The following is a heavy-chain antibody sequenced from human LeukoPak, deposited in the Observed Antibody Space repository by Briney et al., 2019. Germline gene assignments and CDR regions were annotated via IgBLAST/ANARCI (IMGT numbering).Heavy chain of an antibody. D-gene: IGHD1-26*01. Sequence: SETLSLTCTVSGGSISSSSYYWGWIRQPPGKGLEWIGSIYYSGSTYYNPSLKSRVTISVDTSKNQFSLKLSSVTAADTAVYYCARQQWELREFDYWGQGTLVTVSS. J-gene: IGHJ4*02. CDR3: ARQQWELREFDY. V-gene: IGHV4-39*01. CDR1: GGSISSSSYY. CDR2: IYYSGST.